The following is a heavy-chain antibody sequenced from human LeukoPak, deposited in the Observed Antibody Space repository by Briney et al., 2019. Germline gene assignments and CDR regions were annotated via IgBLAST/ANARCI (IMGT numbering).Heavy chain of an antibody. D-gene: IGHD1-26*01. CDR2: IYHSGST. CDR1: GGSISSRNSY. J-gene: IGHJ6*02. Sequence: SETLSLTCTVSGGSISSRNSYWGWIRQPPGKGLEWIGEIYHSGSTNYNPSLKSRVTMSVDKSKNQFSLKLSSVTAADTAVYYCARENPIVGATFYYGVDVWGQGTTVTVSS. V-gene: IGHV4-39*07. CDR3: ARENPIVGATFYYGVDV.